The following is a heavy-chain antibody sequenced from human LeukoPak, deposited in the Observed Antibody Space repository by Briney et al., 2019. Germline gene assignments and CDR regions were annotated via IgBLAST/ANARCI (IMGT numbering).Heavy chain of an antibody. V-gene: IGHV3-7*04. CDR1: GFTFSSYW. Sequence: PGGSLRLSCAASGFTFSSYWVSWVRQAPGKGLEWVANIKQDGSEKYYVDSVKGRFTISRDNAKNSLYLQMNSLRAEDTAVYYCARVYSSGWYGYWGQGTLVTVSS. J-gene: IGHJ4*02. D-gene: IGHD6-19*01. CDR3: ARVYSSGWYGY. CDR2: IKQDGSEK.